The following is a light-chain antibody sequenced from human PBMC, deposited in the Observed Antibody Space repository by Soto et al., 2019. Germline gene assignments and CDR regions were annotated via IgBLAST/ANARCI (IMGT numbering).Light chain of an antibody. CDR1: TFDVGSYSL. V-gene: IGLV2-23*01. Sequence: QSVLTQPASVSGSPGQSITISCTGTTFDVGSYSLVSWYQHHPGKAPQLMNYEASKRPSGVSNRFSGSKSGNTASLTISGLQAEDEADYYCYSYGGSYYVFGTGTKVTVL. CDR2: EAS. J-gene: IGLJ1*01. CDR3: YSYGGSYYV.